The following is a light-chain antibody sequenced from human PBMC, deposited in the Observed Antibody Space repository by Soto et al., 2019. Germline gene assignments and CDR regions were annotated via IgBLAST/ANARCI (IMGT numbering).Light chain of an antibody. V-gene: IGLV2-23*01. CDR2: EGS. J-gene: IGLJ2*01. Sequence: QSVLTQPASVSGSPGQSITISCTGTSSDVGSYNLVSWYQQHPGEAPKLMIYEGSKRPSGVSNRFSGSKSGNTGSLTISGLQAEDEADYYCCSYAGSSTSVVFGGGTKLTVL. CDR3: CSYAGSSTSVV. CDR1: SSDVGSYNL.